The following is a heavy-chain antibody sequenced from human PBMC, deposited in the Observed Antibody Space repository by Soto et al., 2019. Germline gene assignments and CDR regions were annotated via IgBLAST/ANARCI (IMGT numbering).Heavy chain of an antibody. CDR2: VYHSWSP. V-gene: IGHV4-59*01. D-gene: IGHD3-10*01. J-gene: IGHJ5*02. CDR1: GGSISSDY. Sequence: QVQLQESGPGLVKPSEILSLTCTVSGGSISSDYWNWIRQPPGKGLEWIGYVYHSWSPKYNPSLKSQVTISVDTSKNQLSLKLSSVTAADTAVYYCARFGPSPNGNWFDPWGQGTLVTVSS. CDR3: ARFGPSPNGNWFDP.